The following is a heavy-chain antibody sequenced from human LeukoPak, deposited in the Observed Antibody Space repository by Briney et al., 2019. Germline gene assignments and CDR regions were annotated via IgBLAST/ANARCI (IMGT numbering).Heavy chain of an antibody. CDR3: ARVGVERYSSSEDAFDI. V-gene: IGHV4-59*01. CDR1: GGSISSYY. Sequence: SETLSLTCTVSGGSISSYYWSWIRQPPGKGLEWIGYIYYSGSTNYNPSLKSRVTLSVDTSKNQFSLKLSSVTAADTAVYYCARVGVERYSSSEDAFDIWGQGTMVTVSS. CDR2: IYYSGST. J-gene: IGHJ3*02. D-gene: IGHD6-6*01.